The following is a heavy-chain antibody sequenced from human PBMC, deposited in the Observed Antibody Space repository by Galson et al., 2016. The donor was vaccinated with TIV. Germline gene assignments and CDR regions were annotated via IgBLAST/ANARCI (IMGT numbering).Heavy chain of an antibody. CDR1: GGSFSGYY. V-gene: IGHV4-34*12. Sequence: ETLSLTCAVYGGSFSGYYCSWIRQPPGKGLEWIGSFFHPGAVYYNPSLERRVTMSGDASKNHFSLRLTSVTAADTAIYYCTRHIGGDFGDYVGQGILVTVSS. CDR3: TRHIGGDFGDY. D-gene: IGHD2-21*02. J-gene: IGHJ4*02. CDR2: FFHPGAV.